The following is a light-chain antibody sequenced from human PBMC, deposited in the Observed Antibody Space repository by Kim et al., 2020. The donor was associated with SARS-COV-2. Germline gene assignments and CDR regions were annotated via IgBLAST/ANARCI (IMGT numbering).Light chain of an antibody. CDR1: NIGTKT. Sequence: SYELTQPPSLSVAPGKTATVTCGGDNIGTKTVHWYQQKPGQAPVMVIHYDNDRPSGLPERLSGFNSGNTANLTIFRVEAGDEADYYCQVWVCSSYILVFG. CDR2: YDN. V-gene: IGLV3-21*04. J-gene: IGLJ3*02. CDR3: QVWVCSSYILV.